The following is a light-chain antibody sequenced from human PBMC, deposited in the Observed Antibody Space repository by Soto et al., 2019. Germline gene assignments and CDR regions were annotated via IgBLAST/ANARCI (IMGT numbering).Light chain of an antibody. CDR1: QSISNY. V-gene: IGKV1-39*01. J-gene: IGKJ4*01. CDR3: QQSYSTPFT. Sequence: DIQMTQSPSSLSASVGDRVTITCRASQSISNYLNWYQQKPGKAPKVLIYAASSLQSGVPSTFSGSGSGTDFTLTISSLQPEDFATYYCQQSYSTPFTFGGGTKVEIK. CDR2: AAS.